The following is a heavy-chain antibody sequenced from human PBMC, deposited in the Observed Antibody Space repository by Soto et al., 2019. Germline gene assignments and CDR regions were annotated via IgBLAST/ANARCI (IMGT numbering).Heavy chain of an antibody. Sequence: PXGSLGLSCAASGFTFSSYAVSGVRQAPGKGPEWISSISGSGSTIYYADSVKGRFTISRDNSKNTLYLQMSRLRAEDTAVYYCAKVFYYYDSSGYYYFDYWGQGTLVTVSS. CDR3: AKVFYYYDSSGYYYFDY. V-gene: IGHV3-23*01. D-gene: IGHD3-22*01. CDR1: GFTFSSYA. CDR2: ISGSGSTI. J-gene: IGHJ4*02.